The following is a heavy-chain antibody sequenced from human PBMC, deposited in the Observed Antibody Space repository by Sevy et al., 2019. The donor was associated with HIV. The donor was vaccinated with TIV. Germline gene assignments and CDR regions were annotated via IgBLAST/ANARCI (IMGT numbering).Heavy chain of an antibody. D-gene: IGHD6-13*01. CDR2: IGANNDNA. CDR3: ARDLLAIAGYSSTWSGAY. Sequence: ASVKVSCKASGYSFIDFGITWVRQAPGQGLEWMGWIGANNDNANFAQTFQGRVTMTTDTSTSTAYMELRSLKSDDTAVYYCARDLLAIAGYSSTWSGAYWGQGTLVTVSS. V-gene: IGHV1-18*01. J-gene: IGHJ4*02. CDR1: GYSFIDFG.